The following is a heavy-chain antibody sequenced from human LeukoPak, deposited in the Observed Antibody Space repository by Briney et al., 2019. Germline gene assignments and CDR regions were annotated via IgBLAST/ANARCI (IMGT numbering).Heavy chain of an antibody. J-gene: IGHJ3*02. CDR1: GSGFSDQY. Sequence: PGGSLRLSCVASGSGFSDQYMDWVRQAPGKGLEWVGRIAKKADHYMTEYAASAQGRFTISRDDSRNSLYLQMNDLRAEDTAVYSCTRGYSGVSRYAFDIWGQGTMVTVSS. V-gene: IGHV3-72*01. CDR2: IAKKADHYMT. D-gene: IGHD5-12*01. CDR3: TRGYSGVSRYAFDI.